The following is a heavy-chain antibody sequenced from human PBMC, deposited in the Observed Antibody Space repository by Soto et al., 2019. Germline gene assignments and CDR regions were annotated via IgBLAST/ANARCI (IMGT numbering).Heavy chain of an antibody. CDR1: GFTFSSYA. CDR2: ISGNGGGT. V-gene: IGHV3-23*01. CDR3: ARRKYCSSTTCFDN. D-gene: IGHD2-2*01. J-gene: IGHJ4*02. Sequence: GGSLRLSCAASGFTFSSYAMSWVRQAPGKGLEWVSAISGNGGGTYYAASVKGRFTISRDNSKNTLYLQMSSLRAEDTAMYYCARRKYCSSTTCFDNWGQGTLVTVSS.